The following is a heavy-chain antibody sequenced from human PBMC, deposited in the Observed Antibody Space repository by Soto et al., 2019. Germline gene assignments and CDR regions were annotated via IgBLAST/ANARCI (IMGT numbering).Heavy chain of an antibody. D-gene: IGHD6-13*01. V-gene: IGHV3-30-3*01. CDR2: ISYDGSNK. CDR3: ARGPAFRRSRLGMDV. CDR1: GFTFSSYA. Sequence: QVQLVESGGGVVQPGRSLRLSCAASGFTFSSYAMHWVRQAPGKGLEWVAVISYDGSNKYYADSVKGRFTISRDNSKNTLYLQMNSLRAEDTAVYYCARGPAFRRSRLGMDVWGQGTTVTVSS. J-gene: IGHJ6*02.